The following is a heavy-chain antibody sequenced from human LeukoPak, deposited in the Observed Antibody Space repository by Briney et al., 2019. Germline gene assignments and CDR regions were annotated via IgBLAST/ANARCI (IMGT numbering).Heavy chain of an antibody. CDR3: ARDQNWFDP. CDR1: GGSISSGGYP. J-gene: IGHJ5*02. CDR2: IYHSGST. D-gene: IGHD2/OR15-2a*01. V-gene: IGHV4-30-2*01. Sequence: PSQTLSLTCAVSGGSISSGGYPWSWIRQPPGKGLEWIGYIYHSGSTYYNPSLKSRVTISVDRSKNQFSLKLSSVTAADTAVYYCARDQNWFDPWGQGTLVTVSS.